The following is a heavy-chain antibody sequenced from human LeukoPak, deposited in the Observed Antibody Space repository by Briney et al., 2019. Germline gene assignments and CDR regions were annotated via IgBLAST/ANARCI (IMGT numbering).Heavy chain of an antibody. Sequence: GGSLRLSCAASGFTFSSYGMHWVRQAPGKGLEGVAVIWYDGSNKYYADSMKGRFTISRDNSKNTLYLQVNSLRAEDTAVYYCAADSTADYWGQGTLVTVSS. CDR2: IWYDGSNK. J-gene: IGHJ4*02. V-gene: IGHV3-33*01. D-gene: IGHD2-2*01. CDR1: GFTFSSYG. CDR3: AADSTADY.